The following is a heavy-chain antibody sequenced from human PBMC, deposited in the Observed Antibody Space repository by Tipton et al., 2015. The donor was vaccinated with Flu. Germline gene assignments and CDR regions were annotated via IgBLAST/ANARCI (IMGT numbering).Heavy chain of an antibody. CDR3: ASRGDIVVVPAAIQPAS. D-gene: IGHD2-2*02. Sequence: TLSLTCAVYGGSFSGYYWSWIRQPPGKGLEWIGEINHSGSTNYNPSLKSRVTISVDTSKNQFSLKLSSVTAADTAVYYCASRGDIVVVPAAIQPASWGQGTLVTVSS. J-gene: IGHJ5*02. V-gene: IGHV4-34*01. CDR2: INHSGST. CDR1: GGSFSGYY.